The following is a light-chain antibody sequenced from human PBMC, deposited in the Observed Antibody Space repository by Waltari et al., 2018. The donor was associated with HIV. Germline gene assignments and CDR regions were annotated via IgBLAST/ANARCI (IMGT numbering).Light chain of an antibody. Sequence: QSLLTQPPSASGAPGQKVTITCSGSSSNIGTNSVYWYQHFPGSAPTLLIYPDDHRPPRVADRFSASKAGTSASLAIRGLLFDDEAVYYCSTWDDSLIGRVFGGGTRLTVL. CDR1: SSNIGTNS. J-gene: IGLJ3*02. V-gene: IGLV1-44*01. CDR3: STWDDSLIGRV. CDR2: PDD.